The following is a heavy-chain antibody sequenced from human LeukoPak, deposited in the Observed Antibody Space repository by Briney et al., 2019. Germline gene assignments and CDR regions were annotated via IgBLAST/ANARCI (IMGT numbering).Heavy chain of an antibody. D-gene: IGHD1-1*01. CDR3: ARVRWIYYYMDV. V-gene: IGHV4-39*07. CDR2: IYYSGST. J-gene: IGHJ6*03. Sequence: PSETLSLTCTVSGGSISSSSYYWGWIRQPPGKGLEWIGSIYYSGSTYYNPSLKSRVTISVDMSKNQFSLKLNSVTAADTAVYYCARVRWIYYYMDVWDKGTTVTVSS. CDR1: GGSISSSSYY.